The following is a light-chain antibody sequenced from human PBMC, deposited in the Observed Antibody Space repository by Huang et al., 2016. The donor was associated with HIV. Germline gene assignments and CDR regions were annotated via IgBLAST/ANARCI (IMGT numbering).Light chain of an antibody. Sequence: EIVMTQSPATLSVSPGERATLSCKASQSLSSNLAWYQQKLGQAPRLLIYGASTRATDIPARFSGSGSGTEFTLTISSLQSEDFALYFCHQYNNWPPWTFGQGTKVEIK. J-gene: IGKJ1*01. V-gene: IGKV3-15*01. CDR3: HQYNNWPPWT. CDR2: GAS. CDR1: QSLSSN.